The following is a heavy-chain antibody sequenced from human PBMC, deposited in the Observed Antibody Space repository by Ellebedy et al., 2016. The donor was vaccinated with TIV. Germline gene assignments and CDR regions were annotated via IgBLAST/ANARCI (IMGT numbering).Heavy chain of an antibody. CDR3: ARATEGLDY. Sequence: PGGSLRLSCEASGFTFRSYGMHWVRQAPGKGLEWVSVIWYDGTKQYYADSVKGRFTISRDNSKNTLYLQMNSLRAEDTAVYYCARATEGLDYWGQGTLVTVSS. CDR1: GFTFRSYG. J-gene: IGHJ4*02. CDR2: IWYDGTKQ. V-gene: IGHV3-33*01. D-gene: IGHD1-14*01.